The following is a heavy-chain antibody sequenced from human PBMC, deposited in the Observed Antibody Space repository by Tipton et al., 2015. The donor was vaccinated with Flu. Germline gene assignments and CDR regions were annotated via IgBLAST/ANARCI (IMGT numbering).Heavy chain of an antibody. J-gene: IGHJ4*02. D-gene: IGHD3-3*01. CDR3: ARETIFGVAH. CDR2: IYYSGST. CDR1: GGSISSSSYY. V-gene: IGHV4-39*07. Sequence: TLSLTCTVSGGSISSSSYYWGWIHQPPGKGLEWIGSIYYSGSTYYNPSLKSRVTISVDTSTDQFSLMLSSVTVADTAVYYCARETIFGVAHWGQGTLVTVAS.